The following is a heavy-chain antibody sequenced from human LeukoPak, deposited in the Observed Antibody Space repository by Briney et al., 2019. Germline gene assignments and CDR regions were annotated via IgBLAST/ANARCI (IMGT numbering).Heavy chain of an antibody. D-gene: IGHD4-17*01. Sequence: SSETLSLTCAVYGGPFSGYYWSWIRQPPGKGLEWIGEINHSGSTNYNPSLKSRVTISVDTSKNQFSLKLSSVTAADTAVYYCARGMTTVTTEVSWGQGTLVTVSS. CDR1: GGPFSGYY. CDR2: INHSGST. V-gene: IGHV4-34*01. CDR3: ARGMTTVTTEVS. J-gene: IGHJ5*02.